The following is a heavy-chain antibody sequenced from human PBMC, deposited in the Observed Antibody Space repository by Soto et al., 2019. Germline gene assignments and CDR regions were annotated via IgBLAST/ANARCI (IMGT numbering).Heavy chain of an antibody. D-gene: IGHD2-2*01. V-gene: IGHV4-59*01. CDR1: GGSISSYY. Sequence: SETLSLTFSISGGSISSYYWTWIRKPPGKGRELIGNIYYTGSTNYSPSLKSRVTISIDTSKNQFSLQLTSVTAADTAMYYCTTRTSSVGWFAPWGQGTLVPVSS. J-gene: IGHJ5*02. CDR2: IYYTGST. CDR3: TTRTSSVGWFAP.